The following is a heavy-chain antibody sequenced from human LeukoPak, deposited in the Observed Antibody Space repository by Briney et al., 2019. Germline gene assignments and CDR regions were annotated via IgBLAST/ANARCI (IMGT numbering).Heavy chain of an antibody. CDR1: GYTFTSYD. D-gene: IGHD5-18*01. V-gene: IGHV1-8*01. CDR2: MNPNSGNT. J-gene: IGHJ6*02. CDR3: ARDLSGIQLWSDYYYYGMDV. Sequence: ASVKVSCKASGYTFTSYDINWVRQATGQGLEWMGWMNPNSGNTGYAQKFQGRVTMTRNTSISTAYMELSSLRSEDTAVYYCARDLSGIQLWSDYYYYGMDVWGQGTTVTVSS.